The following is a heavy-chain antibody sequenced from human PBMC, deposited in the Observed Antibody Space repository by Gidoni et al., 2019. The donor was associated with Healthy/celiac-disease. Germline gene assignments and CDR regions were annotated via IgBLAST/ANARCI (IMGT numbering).Heavy chain of an antibody. CDR3: AREGGGYVDY. CDR2: IYYSGST. Sequence: QVQLQESGPGLVKPSETLSLTCTVSGGSISSYYWSWIRRPPGKGLEWIGYIYYSGSTNYTPSLKSRVTISVDTSKNQFSLKLSSVTAADTAVYYCAREGGGYVDYWGQGTLVTVSS. V-gene: IGHV4-59*12. CDR1: GGSISSYY. J-gene: IGHJ4*02. D-gene: IGHD1-1*01.